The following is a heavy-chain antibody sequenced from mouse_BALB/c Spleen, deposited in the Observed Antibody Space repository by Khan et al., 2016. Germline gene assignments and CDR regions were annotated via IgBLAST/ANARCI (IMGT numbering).Heavy chain of an antibody. CDR1: GYSITSGYY. CDR3: ARGITTVPPWFAY. Sequence: EVQLQESGPGLVKPSQSLSLTCSVTGYSITSGYYWNWIRQFPGNKLEWMGYISYDGSNNYNPSLKNRISITRDTSKNQFFLKLNSVTTEDTATYYCARGITTVPPWFAYWGQGTLVTVSA. J-gene: IGHJ3*01. CDR2: ISYDGSN. D-gene: IGHD1-1*01. V-gene: IGHV3-6*02.